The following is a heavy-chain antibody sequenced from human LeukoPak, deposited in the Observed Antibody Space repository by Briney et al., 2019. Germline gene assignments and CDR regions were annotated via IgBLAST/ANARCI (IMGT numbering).Heavy chain of an antibody. CDR3: ARVICGITSCADAFDI. J-gene: IGHJ3*02. V-gene: IGHV1-2*02. CDR2: INPNSGGT. Sequence: GASVKVSCKASGYTFTGYFIHWVRQAPGQGLEWMGWINPNSGGTNYAQKFQGRVTMTRDTSISTAYMELSRLRSDDTAVYYCARVICGITSCADAFDIWGQGTLVTVSS. D-gene: IGHD2-2*01. CDR1: GYTFTGYF.